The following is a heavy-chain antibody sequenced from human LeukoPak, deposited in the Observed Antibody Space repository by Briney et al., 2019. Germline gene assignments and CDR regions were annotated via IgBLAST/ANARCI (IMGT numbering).Heavy chain of an antibody. J-gene: IGHJ3*02. CDR2: IYYSGST. CDR3: ARAYYGSSDAFDI. D-gene: IGHD3-10*01. V-gene: IGHV4-59*01. CDR1: GGSISSYY. Sequence: PSETLSLTCTVSGGSISSYYWSWIRQTPGKGLEWIGYIYYSGSTNYNPSLKSRVTISVDTSKNQFSLKLSSVTAADTAVYYCARAYYGSSDAFDIWGQGTMVTVSS.